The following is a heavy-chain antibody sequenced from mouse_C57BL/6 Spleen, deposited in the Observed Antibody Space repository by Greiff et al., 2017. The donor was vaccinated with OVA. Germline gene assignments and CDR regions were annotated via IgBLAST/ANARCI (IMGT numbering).Heavy chain of an antibody. CDR1: GYTFTDYY. CDR2: INPNNGGT. D-gene: IGHD2-5*01. CDR3: APSSYYSNLGDY. Sequence: VQLQQSGPELVKPGASVKISCKASGYTFTDYYMNWVKQSHGKSLEWIGDINPNNGGTSYNQKFKGKATLTVDKSSSTAYMELRSLTSEDSAVYYCAPSSYYSNLGDYWGQGTSVTVSS. V-gene: IGHV1-26*01. J-gene: IGHJ4*01.